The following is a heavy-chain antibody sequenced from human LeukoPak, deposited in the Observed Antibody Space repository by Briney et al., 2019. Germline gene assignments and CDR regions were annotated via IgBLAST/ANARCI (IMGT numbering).Heavy chain of an antibody. CDR2: INPNSGGT. CDR3: ARDAPQVPAAGVLAS. CDR1: GYTFTGYY. D-gene: IGHD6-13*01. Sequence: GASVKVSCKASGYTFTGYYMHWVRQAPGQGLEWMGWINPNSGGTNYAQKFQGRVTMTRDTSISTAYMELSRLRSDDTAVYYCARDAPQVPAAGVLASWGQGTLVTVSS. V-gene: IGHV1-2*02. J-gene: IGHJ5*02.